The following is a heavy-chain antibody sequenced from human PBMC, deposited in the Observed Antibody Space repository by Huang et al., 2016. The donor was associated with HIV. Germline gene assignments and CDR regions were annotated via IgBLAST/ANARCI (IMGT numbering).Heavy chain of an antibody. J-gene: IGHJ5*02. V-gene: IGHV4-59*02. Sequence: QVRLQESGPGLVKPSETLSLSCTVSGDSVSSHYWGWIRHPPGKGLEWIGTVYDSGTTKYNPRRKRRITISVDTSKNGFSLNITSVSAADTAMYFCVRDQGRLAVGGIDNWFDPWGQGALVTVSS. CDR3: VRDQGRLAVGGIDNWFDP. D-gene: IGHD6-19*01. CDR2: VYDSGTT. CDR1: GDSVSSHY.